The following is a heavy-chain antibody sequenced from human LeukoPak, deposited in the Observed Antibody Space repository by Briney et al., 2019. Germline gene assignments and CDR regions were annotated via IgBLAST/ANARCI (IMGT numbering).Heavy chain of an antibody. CDR2: IYPGDSDT. D-gene: IGHD3-10*01. CDR3: ARVPDYYGSGSYRPDWFDP. CDR1: GYRFTNYW. J-gene: IGHJ5*02. V-gene: IGHV5-51*01. Sequence: GESLKISCKGSGYRFTNYWIGWVRQMPGKGLEWMGIIYPGDSDTRYSPSFQGQVTISADKSISTAYLQWSSLKASDTAMYYCARVPDYYGSGSYRPDWFDPWGQGTLVTVSS.